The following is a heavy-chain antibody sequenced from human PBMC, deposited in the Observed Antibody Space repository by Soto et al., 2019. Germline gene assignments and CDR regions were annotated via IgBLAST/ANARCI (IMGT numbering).Heavy chain of an antibody. CDR1: GFTFSSYS. D-gene: IGHD1-26*01. V-gene: IGHV3-21*01. CDR3: VRHWLATREFDY. CDR2: LSSSSGHI. J-gene: IGHJ4*02. Sequence: PWGSLRLSCAASGFTFSSYSMNWVRQAPGKGLEWVSSLSSSSGHIYYADSVKGRFTISRDNAKNSLYLQMNSLRAEDTAVYYCVRHWLATREFDYWGQGTLVTVSS.